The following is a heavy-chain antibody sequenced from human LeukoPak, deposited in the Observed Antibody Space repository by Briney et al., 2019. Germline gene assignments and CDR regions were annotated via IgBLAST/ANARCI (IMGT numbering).Heavy chain of an antibody. CDR1: GFTFTNYA. CDR2: ISYVEKIP. D-gene: IGHD3-10*01. J-gene: IGHJ4*02. V-gene: IGHV3-23*03. CDR3: ARHDIYIPY. Sequence: QTGGSLRLSCAASGFTFTNYAVSWLREAPGKGLEGVSGISYVEKIPYYSDSVKGRFTISRDNSKKTVYLQMNNLRAEDTAVYFCARHDIYIPYWGQGIPVTVSS.